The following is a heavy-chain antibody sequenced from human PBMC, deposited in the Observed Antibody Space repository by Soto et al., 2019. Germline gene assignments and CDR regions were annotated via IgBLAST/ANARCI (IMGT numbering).Heavy chain of an antibody. CDR1: GGSISSSSYF. CDR2: IYYSGST. J-gene: IGHJ6*03. V-gene: IGHV4-39*01. Sequence: SETLSLTCTVSGGSISSSSYFWGWIRQPPGKGLEWIGSIYYSGSTYYNPSLKSRVTISVDTSENHFSLKVTSVTAADTAVYYCARQVAGLRLLAFYYMDVWGKGTTVTVSS. CDR3: ARQVAGLRLLAFYYMDV. D-gene: IGHD3-3*01.